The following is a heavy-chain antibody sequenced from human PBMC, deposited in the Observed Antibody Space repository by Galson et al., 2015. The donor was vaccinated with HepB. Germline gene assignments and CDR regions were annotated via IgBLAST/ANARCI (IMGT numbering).Heavy chain of an antibody. J-gene: IGHJ4*02. CDR1: GFTFSNYG. V-gene: IGHV3-30*18. CDR3: AKDLRGHFDY. D-gene: IGHD3-10*01. CDR2: ISYDGSNK. Sequence: SLRLSCAGSGFTFSNYGMNWVHQAPGKGLEWVSFISYDGSNKKYADSVKGRFTISRDNSKNTLYLQMNSLRAEDTTVYYCAKDLRGHFDYWGQGTLVTVSS.